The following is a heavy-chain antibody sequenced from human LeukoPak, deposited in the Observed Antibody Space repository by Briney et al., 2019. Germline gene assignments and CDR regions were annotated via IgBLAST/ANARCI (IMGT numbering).Heavy chain of an antibody. V-gene: IGHV4-59*01. CDR3: ARITMVRGVITEYYFDY. CDR1: GGSIGSYY. J-gene: IGHJ4*02. Sequence: SETLSLTCTVSGGSIGSYYWSWIRQPPGKGLEWIGYIYYSGSTNYNPSLKSRVTISVDTSKNQFSLKLSSVTAADTAVYYCARITMVRGVITEYYFDYWGQGTLVTVSS. CDR2: IYYSGST. D-gene: IGHD3-10*01.